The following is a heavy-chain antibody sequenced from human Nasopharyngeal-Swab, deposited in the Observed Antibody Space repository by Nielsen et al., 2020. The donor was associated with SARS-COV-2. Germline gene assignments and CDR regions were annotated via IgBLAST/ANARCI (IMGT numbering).Heavy chain of an antibody. D-gene: IGHD2-2*01. CDR3: ARELSGYCSSPLGCYYYGMDV. Sequence: GGSLRLSCAASGFTFSSYSMNWVRQAPGKGLEWVSSISSSSYIYYADSVKGRFTISRDNAKNSLYLQMNSLRAEDTAVYYCARELSGYCSSPLGCYYYGMDVWGQGTTVTSP. CDR1: GFTFSSYS. J-gene: IGHJ6*02. CDR2: ISSSSYI. V-gene: IGHV3-21*01.